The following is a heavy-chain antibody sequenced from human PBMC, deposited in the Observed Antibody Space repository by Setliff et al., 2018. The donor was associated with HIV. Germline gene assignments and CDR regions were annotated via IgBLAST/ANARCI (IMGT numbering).Heavy chain of an antibody. J-gene: IGHJ4*02. V-gene: IGHV4-59*01. CDR1: GGSMSGYY. Sequence: SETLSLTCTVSGGSMSGYYWSWIRQSPGKGLEWIGTFYYNGDSRYNPSLKSRVTISVDTSKNQFSLKLSSVTAADTAVYYCARGYYNFWSGYPPLDYWGQGTLVTVSS. CDR3: ARGYYNFWSGYPPLDY. D-gene: IGHD3-3*01. CDR2: FYYNGDS.